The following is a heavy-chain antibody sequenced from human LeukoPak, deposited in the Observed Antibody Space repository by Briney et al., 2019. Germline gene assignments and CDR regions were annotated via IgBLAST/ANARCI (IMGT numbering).Heavy chain of an antibody. CDR3: ARGVRSGTLYYFDY. CDR1: GGSISSYY. D-gene: IGHD6-13*01. J-gene: IGHJ4*02. V-gene: IGHV4-59*01. CDR2: IYYSGST. Sequence: SETLSLTCTVSGGSISSYYWSWIRQPPGKGLEWIGYIYYSGSTNYNPSLKSRVTISVDTSKNQFSLKLSSVTAADTAVYYCARGVRSGTLYYFDYWGQGTLVTVSS.